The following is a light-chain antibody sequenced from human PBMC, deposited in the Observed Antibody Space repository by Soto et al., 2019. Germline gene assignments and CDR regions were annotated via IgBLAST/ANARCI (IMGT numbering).Light chain of an antibody. CDR3: QQYGSFPWT. CDR2: GAS. J-gene: IGKJ1*01. CDR1: QSIDSSY. V-gene: IGKV3-20*01. Sequence: EIVLTQSPGTLYLSPGERATLSCRASQSIDSSYLGWYQQKHGQTPRLLIYGASGRATGIPDRFSGSGSGTDFTLTISRLEPEDFAVYYCQQYGSFPWTFGQGTKVDFK.